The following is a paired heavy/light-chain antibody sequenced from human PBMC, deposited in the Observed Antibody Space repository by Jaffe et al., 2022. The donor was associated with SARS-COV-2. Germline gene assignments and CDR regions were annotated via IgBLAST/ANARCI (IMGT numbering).Heavy chain of an antibody. CDR2: VSHTGST. CDR3: ARAGVLSGRYNWFDP. CDR1: GGSFSGYF. V-gene: IGHV4-34*01. D-gene: IGHD3-10*01. J-gene: IGHJ5*02. Sequence: QVHLHQWGAGLLKPSETLSLTCAISGGSFSGYFWSWIRQPPGKGLEWIGEVSHTGSTNYSPSLKSRLTISVDTSKTQFSLKLTSLTAADTAFYYCARAGVLSGRYNWFDPWGQGTLVSVST.
Light chain of an antibody. V-gene: IGLV2-14*01. CDR2: EVS. CDR3: SSYTSSSTLYV. J-gene: IGLJ1*01. CDR1: SSDVGGYNS. Sequence: QSALTQPASVSGSPGQSITISCTGTSSDVGGYNSVSWYQQHTGKAPKLMIYEVSYRPSGVPDRFSGSKSGNTASLTISGLQAEDEADYYCSSYTSSSTLYVFGTGTTVTVL.